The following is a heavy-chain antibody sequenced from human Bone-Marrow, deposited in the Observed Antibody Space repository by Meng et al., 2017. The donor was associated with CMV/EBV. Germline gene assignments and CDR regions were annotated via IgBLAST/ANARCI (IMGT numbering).Heavy chain of an antibody. Sequence: QVQLVESGGGVVQPGGSLRLSCAASGFTFSSYGMHWVRQAPGKGLEWVAFIRYDGSNKYYADSVKGRFTISRDNSKNTLYLQMNSLRAEDTAVYYCACVDTAMGSFDYWGQGTLVNVSS. CDR2: IRYDGSNK. CDR1: GFTFSSYG. V-gene: IGHV3-30*02. D-gene: IGHD5-18*01. CDR3: ACVDTAMGSFDY. J-gene: IGHJ4*02.